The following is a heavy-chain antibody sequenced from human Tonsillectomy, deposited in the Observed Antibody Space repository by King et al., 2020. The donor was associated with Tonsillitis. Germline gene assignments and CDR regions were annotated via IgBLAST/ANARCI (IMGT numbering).Heavy chain of an antibody. Sequence: VQLVESGGGLVQPGRSLRLSCTASGFTFGDYAMRWFRQAPGKGLEWVGFIRSKSFGGTTEYAASVKGRFSISRDDSKSIAYLQMNSLKTEDTAVYYCTREKEWVPVRYDVWGQGTLVTVSS. CDR1: GFTFGDYA. V-gene: IGHV3-49*03. CDR3: TREKEWVPVRYDV. D-gene: IGHD2-2*01. CDR2: IRSKSFGGTT. J-gene: IGHJ4*02.